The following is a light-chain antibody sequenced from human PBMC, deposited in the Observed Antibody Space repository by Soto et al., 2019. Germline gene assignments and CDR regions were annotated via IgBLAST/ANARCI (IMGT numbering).Light chain of an antibody. CDR1: QDIGYY. J-gene: IGKJ3*01. CDR3: QYSRHLPL. Sequence: DIQMTQSPSSLSASVGDRVTITCQASQDIGYYLNWYQHKPGKATKLLIYDAFNFETGVPSRFSGGGYGTHFSFSISGLQLDDVATYYCQYSRHLPLFGPGSKVDMK. CDR2: DAF. V-gene: IGKV1-33*01.